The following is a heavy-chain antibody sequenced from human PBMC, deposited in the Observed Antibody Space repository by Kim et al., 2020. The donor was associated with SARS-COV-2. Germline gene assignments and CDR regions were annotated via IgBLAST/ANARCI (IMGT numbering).Heavy chain of an antibody. D-gene: IGHD3-10*01. CDR2: ISGSGGST. Sequence: GGSLRLSCAASGFTFSSYAMSWVRQAPGKGLEWVSAISGSGGSTYYADSVKGRFTISRDNSKNTLYLQMNSLRAEDTAVYYCAKDLAVEVWYYGSGSPPGGYYYYGMDVWGQGTTVTVSS. V-gene: IGHV3-23*01. CDR3: AKDLAVEVWYYGSGSPPGGYYYYGMDV. J-gene: IGHJ6*02. CDR1: GFTFSSYA.